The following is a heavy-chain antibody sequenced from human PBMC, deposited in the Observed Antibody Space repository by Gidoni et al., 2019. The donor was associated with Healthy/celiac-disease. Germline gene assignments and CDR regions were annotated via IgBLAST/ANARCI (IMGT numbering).Heavy chain of an antibody. Sequence: QVTLKESGPALVKPTQTLTLTCTFSGFSLSTSGMRVSWIRQPPGKALEWLARIDWDDDKFYSTSLKTRLTISKDTSKNQVVLTMTNMDPVDTATYYCARIGRYGDYAFDYWGQGTLVTVSS. CDR2: IDWDDDK. CDR1: GFSLSTSGMR. D-gene: IGHD4-17*01. CDR3: ARIGRYGDYAFDY. J-gene: IGHJ4*02. V-gene: IGHV2-70*04.